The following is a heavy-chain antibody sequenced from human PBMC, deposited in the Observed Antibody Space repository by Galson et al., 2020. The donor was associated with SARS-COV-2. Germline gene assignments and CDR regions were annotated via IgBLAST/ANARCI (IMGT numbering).Heavy chain of an antibody. CDR3: AVSMVRGLPFDH. D-gene: IGHD3-10*01. J-gene: IGHJ4*02. CDR2: IYFSGST. V-gene: IGHV4-59*01. CDR1: DGSMSGYF. Sequence: ASETLSLPCPLPDGSMSGYFWSWIRQSPEKGLEWIAYIYFSGSTDYNPSLRSRVTISGDTSRKQFSLKLSSVTAADTAVYYCAVSMVRGLPFDHWGQGILDTVSS.